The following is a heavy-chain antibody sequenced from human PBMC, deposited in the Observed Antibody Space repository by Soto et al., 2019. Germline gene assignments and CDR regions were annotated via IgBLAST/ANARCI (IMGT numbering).Heavy chain of an antibody. CDR3: AIIRRRTDTPEARLDF. V-gene: IGHV1-18*01. CDR2: IRPYKGTR. CDR1: GYTFTSYG. Sequence: QILLVQSGSEVKKPGASVKVSCKVSGYTFTSYGISWVRQAPGQGLEWVGWIRPYKGTRKYSKSLPGCVTLTTDRSTSKAYMELKSLTSDDTAVYSCAIIRRRTDTPEARLDFWGQGSLVTVSS. J-gene: IGHJ4*02. D-gene: IGHD3-3*02.